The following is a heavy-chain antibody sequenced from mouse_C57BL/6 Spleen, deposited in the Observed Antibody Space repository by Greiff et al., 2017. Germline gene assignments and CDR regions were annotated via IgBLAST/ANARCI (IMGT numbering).Heavy chain of an antibody. CDR1: GYSITSAY. D-gene: IGHD2-3*01. Sequence: EVQLQQSGPGLAKPSQTLSLTCSVTGYSITSAYWNWIRKFPGNKLEYMGYISYSGSTYYNPSLKSRISITRDTSKNQYYLQLNSVTTEDTATYYCARKGDGYYAMDYWGQGTSVTVSS. J-gene: IGHJ4*01. V-gene: IGHV3-8*01. CDR3: ARKGDGYYAMDY. CDR2: ISYSGST.